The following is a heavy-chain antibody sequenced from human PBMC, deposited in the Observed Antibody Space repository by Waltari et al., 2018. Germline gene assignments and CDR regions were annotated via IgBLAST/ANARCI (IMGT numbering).Heavy chain of an antibody. Sequence: EMQLVESGGGLVQPGGSLRLSCAPSGFTFTTYEMNWVRQAPGKGLEWISYISSSGTSIYYADSVKGRFTISRDNAQDSLYLQMNSLRAEDTAVYYCARAAITGTGFDFWGQGSLVTVSS. CDR2: ISSSGTSI. V-gene: IGHV3-48*03. CDR1: GFTFTTYE. J-gene: IGHJ4*02. CDR3: ARAAITGTGFDF. D-gene: IGHD1-20*01.